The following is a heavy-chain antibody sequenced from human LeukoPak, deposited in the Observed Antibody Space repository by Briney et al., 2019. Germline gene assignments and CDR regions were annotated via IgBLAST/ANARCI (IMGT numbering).Heavy chain of an antibody. J-gene: IGHJ6*03. CDR2: ISSSGSTI. D-gene: IGHD2-15*01. CDR1: GFTFSDYY. V-gene: IGHV3-11*04. CDR3: AGLCSGGSCYYYYMDV. Sequence: PGGSLRLSCAASGFTFSDYYMSWIRQAPGKGLEWVSYISSSGSTIYYADSVKGRFTISRDNAKNSLYLRMNSLRAEDTAVYYCAGLCSGGSCYYYYMDVWGKGTTVTVSS.